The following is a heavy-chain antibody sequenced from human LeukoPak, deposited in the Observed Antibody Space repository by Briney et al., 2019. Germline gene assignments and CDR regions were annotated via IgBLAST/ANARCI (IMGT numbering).Heavy chain of an antibody. CDR1: GFTFSISW. V-gene: IGHV3-74*01. CDR3: ARDVQAGRGY. CDR2: INSDESRT. D-gene: IGHD6-19*01. J-gene: IGHJ4*02. Sequence: PGGSLRLSCAASGFTFSISWRYWVRQAPGKGLVWVSRINSDESRTTYADSVKGRFTISRDNDKNTLHLQMNSLRAEDTAVYSCARDVQAGRGYWGQGTLVSVSS.